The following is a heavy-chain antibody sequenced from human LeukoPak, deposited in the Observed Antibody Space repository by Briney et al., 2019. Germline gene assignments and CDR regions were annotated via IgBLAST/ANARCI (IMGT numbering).Heavy chain of an antibody. CDR1: GYNFTDYY. Sequence: ASVKVSCKASGYNFTDYYLHWMRQAPGQGLEWMGWLNPKIGGTNYAQKLQGRVTMTTDTSTSTAYMELRSLRSDDTAVYYCARSLTGAYFDYWGQGTLVTVSS. V-gene: IGHV1-2*02. D-gene: IGHD7-27*01. J-gene: IGHJ4*02. CDR2: LNPKIGGT. CDR3: ARSLTGAYFDY.